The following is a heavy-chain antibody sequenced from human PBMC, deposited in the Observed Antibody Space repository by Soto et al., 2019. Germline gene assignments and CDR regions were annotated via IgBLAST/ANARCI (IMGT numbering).Heavy chain of an antibody. CDR3: AKRRLNTITSLSDW. D-gene: IGHD3-16*02. V-gene: IGHV3-23*01. CDR2: ISGNKMTT. J-gene: IGHJ1*01. CDR1: GFSFSDYG. Sequence: EIQLLESGGGLAQPGGSLRLSCIASGFSFSDYGRSWVRQTPQKTLEWVASISGNKMTTFYPDSVKGRFFISRDNSDNTLHLQMNSLRDDDTAIYYCAKRRLNTITSLSDWWGQGVQVTVSS.